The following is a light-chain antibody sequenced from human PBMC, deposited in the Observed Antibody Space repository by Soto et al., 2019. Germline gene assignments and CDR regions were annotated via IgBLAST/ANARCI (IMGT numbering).Light chain of an antibody. CDR2: DVS. CDR3: SSYTSSSTYV. J-gene: IGLJ1*01. Sequence: QSVLTQPASVSGSPGQSITISCTGTSSDVGGYNYVSWYQQHPGKAPKLMIYDVSNRPLGVSNRFSGSKSGNTASLTISGLQAEDEADYYCSSYTSSSTYVFAAGTKVTVL. CDR1: SSDVGGYNY. V-gene: IGLV2-14*01.